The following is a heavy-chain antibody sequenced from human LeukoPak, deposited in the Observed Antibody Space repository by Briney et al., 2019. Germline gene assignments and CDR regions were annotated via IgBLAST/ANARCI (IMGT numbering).Heavy chain of an antibody. CDR3: AREDVLMVYAIHY. D-gene: IGHD2-8*01. J-gene: IGHJ4*02. CDR1: GFTFSSYW. CDR2: IKQDGSEK. Sequence: GGSLRLSCAASGFTFSSYWMSWVRQAPGKGLEWVANIKQDGSEKYYVDSVEGRFTISRDNAKNSLYLQMNSLRAEDTAVYYCAREDVLMVYAIHYWGQGTLVTVSS. V-gene: IGHV3-7*01.